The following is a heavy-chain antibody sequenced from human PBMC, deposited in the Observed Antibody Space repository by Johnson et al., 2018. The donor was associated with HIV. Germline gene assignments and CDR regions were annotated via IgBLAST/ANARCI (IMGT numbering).Heavy chain of an antibody. CDR3: ARAEIYEGRVGDFAFDL. V-gene: IGHV3-43D*03. Sequence: VESGGAVVQPGGSLRLSCAASGLTFDDYAMHWVRQVPGNGLEWVSLIRWDGAITHYADSVKGRFTISRDNSRNSLYLQMKSLRAEDTALYYCARAEIYEGRVGDFAFDLWGRGTMVTVAS. CDR1: GLTFDDYA. CDR2: IRWDGAIT. D-gene: IGHD3-10*01. J-gene: IGHJ3*01.